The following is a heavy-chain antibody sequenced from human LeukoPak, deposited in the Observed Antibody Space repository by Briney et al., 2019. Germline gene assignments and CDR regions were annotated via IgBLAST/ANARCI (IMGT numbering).Heavy chain of an antibody. V-gene: IGHV1-18*01. D-gene: IGHD3-10*01. CDR2: ISAYNGNT. CDR3: ARGVLITMVRGVITYYFDY. CDR1: GYTFTSYG. Sequence: ASVKVSCKASGYTFTSYGISWVRQAPGQGLEWMGWISAYNGNTNYAQKLQGRVTMTTDTSTSTAYMELRSLRSDDTAVYYCARGVLITMVRGVITYYFDYWGQGTLVTVSS. J-gene: IGHJ4*02.